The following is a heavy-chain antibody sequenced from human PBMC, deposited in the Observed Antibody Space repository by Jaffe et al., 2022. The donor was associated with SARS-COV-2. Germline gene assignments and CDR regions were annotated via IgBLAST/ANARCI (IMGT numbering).Heavy chain of an antibody. CDR1: GYTFTNYG. CDR3: ARDGDCSRSSCYNYYYYYMDV. Sequence: QVQLVQSGAEVTKPGASVKVSCKASGYTFTNYGISWVRQAPGQGLEWMGWISTYNGNTDYVQNLQGRVTMTTDTSTSTAYMELRSLRSDDTAVYYCARDGDCSRSSCYNYYYYYMDVWGEGTTVTVSS. CDR2: ISTYNGNT. V-gene: IGHV1-18*01. D-gene: IGHD2-2*01. J-gene: IGHJ6*03.